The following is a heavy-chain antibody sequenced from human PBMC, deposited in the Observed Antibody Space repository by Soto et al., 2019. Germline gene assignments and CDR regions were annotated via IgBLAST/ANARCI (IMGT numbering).Heavy chain of an antibody. Sequence: GASVKVSCKASGGTFSSYAISWVRQAPGQGLEWMGGIIPIFGTANYAQKFQGRVTITADKSTSTAYMELSSLRSEDTAVYYCARDTFYCSGGSCYDYYYYGMDVWGQGTKVTVSS. CDR3: ARDTFYCSGGSCYDYYYYGMDV. D-gene: IGHD2-15*01. CDR1: GGTFSSYA. V-gene: IGHV1-69*06. CDR2: IIPIFGTA. J-gene: IGHJ6*02.